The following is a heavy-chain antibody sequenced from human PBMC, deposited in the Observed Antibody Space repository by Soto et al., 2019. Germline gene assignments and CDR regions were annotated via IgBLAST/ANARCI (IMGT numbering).Heavy chain of an antibody. CDR3: ARRGATTFDY. D-gene: IGHD1-26*01. J-gene: IGHJ4*02. CDR1: GFTFSSYW. CDR2: IKEGGSEK. Sequence: GGSLRLSCVASGFTFSSYWMSWVRQAPGKGLEWVANIKEGGSEKDYVDSVKGRFTISRDNGKNSLYLQMNSLRVEDTAVYYCARRGATTFDYWGQGALVTVSS. V-gene: IGHV3-7*05.